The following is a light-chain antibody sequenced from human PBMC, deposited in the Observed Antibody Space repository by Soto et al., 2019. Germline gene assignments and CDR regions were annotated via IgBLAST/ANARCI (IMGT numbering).Light chain of an antibody. Sequence: IGLKQSLVTVSLSQGERATLSCRASQSVSSYLAWYQQKPGQAPWLLIYDASNRATGIPARFSGRGSGTDFTLTISSLEPEDFAVYCCQPRSILPPFCQGSKVDIK. V-gene: IGKV3-11*01. CDR2: DAS. CDR3: QPRSILPP. J-gene: IGKJ1*01. CDR1: QSVSSY.